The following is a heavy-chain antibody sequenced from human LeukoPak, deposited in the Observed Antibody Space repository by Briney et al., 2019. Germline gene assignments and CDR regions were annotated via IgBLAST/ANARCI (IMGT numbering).Heavy chain of an antibody. V-gene: IGHV4-34*01. D-gene: IGHD6-13*01. J-gene: IGHJ2*01. Sequence: SETLSLTCAVYGESISGYQWSWIRQPPGKGLEWIGEINHTGSTNYNPSLKSRVTISVDTSKNQFSLKLSSVTAADTAVYYCARGKVYSSSWYSYWYFDLWGRGTLVTVSS. CDR2: INHTGST. CDR3: ARGKVYSSSWYSYWYFDL. CDR1: GESISGYQ.